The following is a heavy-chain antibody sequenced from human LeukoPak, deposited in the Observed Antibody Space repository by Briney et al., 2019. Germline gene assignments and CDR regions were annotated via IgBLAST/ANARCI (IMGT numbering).Heavy chain of an antibody. J-gene: IGHJ6*02. CDR3: AREDRITIFGVVITPDYYYGMDV. CDR1: GYTFTSYY. V-gene: IGHV1-46*01. Sequence: ASVKVSCKASGYTFTSYYMHWVRQAPGQGLEWMGMINPSGGSTIYAQKFQGRVTMTRDTSTSTVYMELSSLRSEDTAVYYCAREDRITIFGVVITPDYYYGMDVWGQGTTVTVSS. D-gene: IGHD3-3*01. CDR2: INPSGGST.